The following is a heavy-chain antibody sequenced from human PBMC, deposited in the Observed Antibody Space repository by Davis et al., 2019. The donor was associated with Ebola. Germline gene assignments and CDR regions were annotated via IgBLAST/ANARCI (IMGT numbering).Heavy chain of an antibody. D-gene: IGHD1-1*01. J-gene: IGHJ4*02. Sequence: ASVKVSCKASGYTFTGYYMHWVRQAPGQGLEWVGRINPYSGGTNYAQKFQGRVSMPRDTSISTAYMELTRLRSDDTAVYYCARAQFPTTSDHWGQGTLVTVSS. CDR1: GYTFTGYY. CDR3: ARAQFPTTSDH. V-gene: IGHV1-2*06. CDR2: INPYSGGT.